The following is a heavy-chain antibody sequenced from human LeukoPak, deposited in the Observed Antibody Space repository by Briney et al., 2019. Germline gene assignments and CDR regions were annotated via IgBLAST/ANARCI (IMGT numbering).Heavy chain of an antibody. D-gene: IGHD3-3*01. CDR2: ISGTSKTI. V-gene: IGHV3-48*01. Sequence: GGSLRLSCAASGFTFSTYSMNWVRQAPGKGLEWVSYISGTSKTIYYADSVKGRFTISRDNAKNSLYLQMNSLRAEDTAVYYCARSSVVIMESGAYYYYYYMDVWGKGTTVTVSS. CDR1: GFTFSTYS. J-gene: IGHJ6*03. CDR3: ARSSVVIMESGAYYYYYYMDV.